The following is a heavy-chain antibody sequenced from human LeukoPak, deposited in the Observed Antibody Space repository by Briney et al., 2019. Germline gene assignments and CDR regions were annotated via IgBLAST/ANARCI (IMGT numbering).Heavy chain of an antibody. Sequence: SETLSLTCTVSGGSVSSGSYYWSWIRQPPGKGLEWIGYIYYSGSTNYNPSLKSRVTISVDTSKNQFSLKLSSVTAADTAVYYCARGLRYYDILTGYYTYYFDYWGQGTLVTVSS. V-gene: IGHV4-61*01. CDR2: IYYSGST. J-gene: IGHJ4*02. CDR1: GGSVSSGSYY. CDR3: ARGLRYYDILTGYYTYYFDY. D-gene: IGHD3-9*01.